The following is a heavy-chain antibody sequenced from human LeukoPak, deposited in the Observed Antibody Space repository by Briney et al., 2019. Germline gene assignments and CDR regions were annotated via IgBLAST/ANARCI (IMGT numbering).Heavy chain of an antibody. CDR2: IYPGDSDT. Sequence: GESLKIFCKGSGYSFTSYWIGWVRQMPGKGLEWMGIIYPGDSDTRYSPSFQGQVTISADKSISTAYLQWSSLKASDTAMYYCALGYCSSTSCYGSGMDVWGQGTTVTVSS. J-gene: IGHJ6*02. CDR1: GYSFTSYW. V-gene: IGHV5-51*01. CDR3: ALGYCSSTSCYGSGMDV. D-gene: IGHD2-2*01.